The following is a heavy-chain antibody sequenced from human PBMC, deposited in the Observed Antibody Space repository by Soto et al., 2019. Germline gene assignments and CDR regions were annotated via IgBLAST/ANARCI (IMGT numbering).Heavy chain of an antibody. CDR3: ARCSRNSCYSYGVDV. J-gene: IGHJ6*02. CDR2: ISDSGATK. CDR1: GFTFSNCG. Sequence: LRLSCAASGFTFSNCGMNWVRQTPGKGLEWVSYISDSGATKHYADSVKGRFTISRDNGKDSLYLQMNSLRDEDTAVYFCARCSRNSCYSYGVDVWGQGATVTVSS. V-gene: IGHV3-48*02. D-gene: IGHD2-15*01.